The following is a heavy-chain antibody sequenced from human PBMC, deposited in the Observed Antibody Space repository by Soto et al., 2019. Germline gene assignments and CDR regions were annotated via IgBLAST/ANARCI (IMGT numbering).Heavy chain of an antibody. Sequence: PSETLSLTCTVSGGSISSINYYWGWIRQPPGKGLEWIGSIHYSGSTYYNPSLKSRITISVDMSKNQFSLKLSSVTAADTAVYYCARRKEGWFDPWGQGTLVTVSS. CDR2: IHYSGST. CDR1: GGSISSINYY. V-gene: IGHV4-39*01. CDR3: ARRKEGWFDP. J-gene: IGHJ5*02.